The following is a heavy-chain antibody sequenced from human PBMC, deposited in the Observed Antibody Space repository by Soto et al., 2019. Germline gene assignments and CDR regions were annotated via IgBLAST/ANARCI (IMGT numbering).Heavy chain of an antibody. V-gene: IGHV4-59*01. Sequence: SETLSLTCTVSGGSISSYYWSWIRQPPGKGLEWIGYIYYSGSTNYNPSLESRVTISLDTSKNQFSLKLSSVTAADTDVYDCARWINSSSWYYYDYWGQGTLVTVSS. CDR3: ARWINSSSWYYYDY. J-gene: IGHJ4*02. D-gene: IGHD6-13*01. CDR2: IYYSGST. CDR1: GGSISSYY.